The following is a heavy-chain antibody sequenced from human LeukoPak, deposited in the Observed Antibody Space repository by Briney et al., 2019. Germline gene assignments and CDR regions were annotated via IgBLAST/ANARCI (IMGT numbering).Heavy chain of an antibody. CDR1: GFTVSSNY. J-gene: IGHJ4*02. V-gene: IGHV3-53*01. D-gene: IGHD3-22*01. CDR2: IYSGGST. CDR3: AGEYYYDSSGYYGY. Sequence: PGGSLRLSCAASGFTVSSNYMSWVRQAPGKGLEWVSVIYSGGSTYYADSVKGRFTISRDNSKNTLYLQMNSLRAEDTAVYYRAGEYYYDSSGYYGYWGQGTLVTVSS.